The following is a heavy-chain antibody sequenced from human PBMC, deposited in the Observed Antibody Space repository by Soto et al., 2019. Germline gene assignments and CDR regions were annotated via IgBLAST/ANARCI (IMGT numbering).Heavy chain of an antibody. CDR2: ISGSSGTI. CDR3: AKDRYCSSTSCYAGFDY. D-gene: IGHD2-2*01. J-gene: IGHJ4*02. Sequence: GSLRLSCAASGFTFSAYSMNWVRQAPGKGLEWVSYISGSSGTIYYADSVKGRFTISRDSSKTTLYLQMNSLRAEDTAVYYCAKDRYCSSTSCYAGFDYWGQGTLVTVSS. V-gene: IGHV3-48*01. CDR1: GFTFSAYS.